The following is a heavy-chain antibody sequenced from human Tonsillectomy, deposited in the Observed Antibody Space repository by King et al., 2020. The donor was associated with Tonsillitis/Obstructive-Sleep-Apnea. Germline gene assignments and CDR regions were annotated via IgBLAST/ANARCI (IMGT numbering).Heavy chain of an antibody. Sequence: VQLVESGGGLVQPGGSLRLSCSASGFTFSSYAMHWVRQAPGKGLEYVSVISSNGGRTYYADSVKGRFTISRDNSKNTLDLQMSSLRVEDTAVYYCVSEPDHGMDVWGQGTTVTVSS. CDR2: ISSNGGRT. J-gene: IGHJ6*02. V-gene: IGHV3-64D*09. CDR3: VSEPDHGMDV. D-gene: IGHD1-14*01. CDR1: GFTFSSYA.